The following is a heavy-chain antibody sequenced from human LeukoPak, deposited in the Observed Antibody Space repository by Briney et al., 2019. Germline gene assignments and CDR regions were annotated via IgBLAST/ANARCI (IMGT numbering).Heavy chain of an antibody. D-gene: IGHD6-19*01. CDR3: ARGGIAVADTSAPEDWYFDL. V-gene: IGHV1-46*01. J-gene: IGHJ2*01. Sequence: ASVKVSCKASGYTFTSYYMHWVRQAPGQGLEWMGIINPSGGSTSYAQKFQGRVTMTRDTSTSTVYMELSSLRSEDTAVYYCARGGIAVADTSAPEDWYFDLWGRGTLVTVSS. CDR1: GYTFTSYY. CDR2: INPSGGST.